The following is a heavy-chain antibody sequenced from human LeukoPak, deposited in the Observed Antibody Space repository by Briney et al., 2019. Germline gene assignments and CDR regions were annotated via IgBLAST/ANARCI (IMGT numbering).Heavy chain of an antibody. J-gene: IGHJ6*03. Sequence: SETLSLTCTVSGGSISSYFWSWIRQPPGKALEWIGYIYYTGSTNYNPSLKSRVTISVDTSKNQFSLKLSSGTAADTALYYCARAPHFYYYMDVWGKGATVTVSS. CDR1: GGSISSYF. V-gene: IGHV4-59*01. CDR2: IYYTGST. CDR3: ARAPHFYYYMDV.